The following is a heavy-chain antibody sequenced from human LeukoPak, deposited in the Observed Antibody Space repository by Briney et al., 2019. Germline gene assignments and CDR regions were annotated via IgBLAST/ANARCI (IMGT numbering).Heavy chain of an antibody. Sequence: SETLSLTCTVSGGSISSYYWSCIRQPAGEELEWIGRIYTSGSTNYNPSLKSRVTMSVETSKNQFSLKLSSVTAADTAVYYCARESRSGYSSRFDYWGQGTLVTVSS. CDR1: GGSISSYY. J-gene: IGHJ4*02. CDR3: ARESRSGYSSRFDY. CDR2: IYTSGST. D-gene: IGHD5-18*01. V-gene: IGHV4-4*07.